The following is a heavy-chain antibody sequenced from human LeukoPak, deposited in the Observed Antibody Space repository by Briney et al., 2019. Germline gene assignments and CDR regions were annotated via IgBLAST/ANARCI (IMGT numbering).Heavy chain of an antibody. CDR2: IYYSGST. CDR3: ARQKYSSTDNWFDP. J-gene: IGHJ5*02. D-gene: IGHD6-13*01. V-gene: IGHV4-31*03. CDR1: GGSISSGGYY. Sequence: SQTLSLTCTVSGGSISSGGYYWSWIRQHPGKGLVWIGYIYYSGSTYYNPSLKSRVTISVDTSKNQFSLKLSSVTAADTAVYYCARQKYSSTDNWFDPWGQGTLVTVSS.